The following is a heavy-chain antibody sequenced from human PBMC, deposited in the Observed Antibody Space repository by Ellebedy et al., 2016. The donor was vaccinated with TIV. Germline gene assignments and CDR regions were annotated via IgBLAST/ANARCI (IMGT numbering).Heavy chain of an antibody. V-gene: IGHV5-10-1*01. CDR3: ARLGPHYYYYGMDV. CDR1: GYNFATYW. J-gene: IGHJ6*02. CDR2: IDPGDSYT. Sequence: GESLKISCKGSGYNFATYWINWVRQMPGKGLEWMGKIDPGDSYTYYRPSFQGHVTISVDKSINTAYLQWSSLKASDTAMYYWARLGPHYYYYGMDVWGQGTTVTVSS.